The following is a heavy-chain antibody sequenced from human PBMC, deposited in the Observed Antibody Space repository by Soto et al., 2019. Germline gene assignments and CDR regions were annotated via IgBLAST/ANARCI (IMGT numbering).Heavy chain of an antibody. D-gene: IGHD2-8*01. CDR2: ISDDASDK. CDR3: AKVREDLVLLVALDF. CDR1: GFTLSDYA. Sequence: GGSLRLSCAASGFTLSDYAIHWVRQAPGKGLEWVAVISDDASDKYYGDSVKGRFTISRDSSKNTLYLQMNNLRPEDTAVYYCAKVREDLVLLVALDFWGQGTRVTVSS. V-gene: IGHV3-30*18. J-gene: IGHJ4*02.